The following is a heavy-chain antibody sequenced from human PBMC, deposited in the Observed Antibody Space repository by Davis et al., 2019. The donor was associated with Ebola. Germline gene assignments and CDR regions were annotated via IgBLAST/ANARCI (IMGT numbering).Heavy chain of an antibody. CDR3: TWTSGSSYYYGMDV. D-gene: IGHD3-22*01. CDR2: IRSKANTYAT. CDR1: GFNFSGSV. V-gene: IGHV3-73*01. Sequence: GESLKISCAASGFNFSGSVMHWFCQASGKGLVWIGRIRSKANTYATAYAASVKGRFTISRDDSKNTAYLQMNSLKTEDTAVYYCTWTSGSSYYYGMDVWGQGTTVAVSS. J-gene: IGHJ6*02.